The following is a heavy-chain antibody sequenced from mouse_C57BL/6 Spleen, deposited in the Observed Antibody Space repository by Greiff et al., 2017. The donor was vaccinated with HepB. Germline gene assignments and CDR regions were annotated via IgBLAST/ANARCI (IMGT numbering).Heavy chain of an antibody. V-gene: IGHV1-47*01. D-gene: IGHD2-4*01. Sequence: QVQLQQPGAELVKPGASVKMSCKASGYTFTTYPIEWMKQNHGKSLEWIGNFHPYNDDTKYNEKFKGKATLTVEKSSSTVYLELSRLTSDDSAVYYCARIYYDYDGGDWFAYWGQGTLVTVSA. CDR2: FHPYNDDT. CDR1: GYTFTTYP. CDR3: ARIYYDYDGGDWFAY. J-gene: IGHJ3*01.